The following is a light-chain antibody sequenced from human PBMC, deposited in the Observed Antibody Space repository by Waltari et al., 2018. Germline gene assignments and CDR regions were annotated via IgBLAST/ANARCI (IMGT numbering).Light chain of an antibody. Sequence: SVLTQPPSASGTPGQRVTISCSGSSSNIGRNSVNWYQQLPGTAPKLLVYGNYQRPSGVPDRVSGSKSGTSASLAISGLQSQDEADYYCAAWDDSLNGVVFGGGTKLTV. CDR2: GNY. V-gene: IGLV1-44*01. CDR1: SSNIGRNS. J-gene: IGLJ2*01. CDR3: AAWDDSLNGVV.